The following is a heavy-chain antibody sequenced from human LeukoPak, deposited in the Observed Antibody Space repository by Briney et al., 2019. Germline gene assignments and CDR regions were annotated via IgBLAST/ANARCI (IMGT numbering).Heavy chain of an antibody. V-gene: IGHV3-23*01. D-gene: IGHD3-9*01. J-gene: IGHJ4*02. Sequence: PGGSLRLSCAASDFSVGSNYMSWVRQAPGKGLEWVSAISGSGGSTYYADSVKGRFTISRDNSKNTLYLQMNSLRAEDTAVYYCAKDRGLVKSTISASLGSWGQGTLVTVSS. CDR2: ISGSGGST. CDR3: AKDRGLVKSTISASLGS. CDR1: DFSVGSNY.